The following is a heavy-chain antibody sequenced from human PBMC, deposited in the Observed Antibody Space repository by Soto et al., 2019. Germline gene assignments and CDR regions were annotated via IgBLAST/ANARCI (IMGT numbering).Heavy chain of an antibody. CDR1: GLSLSDYH. D-gene: IGHD3-22*01. Sequence: PGVSLSLSCTASGLSLSDYHLNWVRQAPGKGLEWLSYITRSSNTIYYADSVKGRFTVSRDNGKQSLYLQMNSLRAEDTAVYYCARDRSDSSGYYYGGTYCDYWGQGTLVTVSS. CDR3: ARDRSDSSGYYYGGTYCDY. CDR2: ITRSSNTI. V-gene: IGHV3-48*01. J-gene: IGHJ4*02.